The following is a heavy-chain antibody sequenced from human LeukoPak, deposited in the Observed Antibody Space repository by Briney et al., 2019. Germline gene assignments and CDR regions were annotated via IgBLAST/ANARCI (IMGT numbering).Heavy chain of an antibody. V-gene: IGHV4-30-4*08. J-gene: IGHJ6*03. D-gene: IGHD1-14*01. CDR1: GGPISSGDSY. CDR2: IYYSGST. CDR3: ASGIDTPYYYYYMDV. Sequence: SETLSLTCSVSGGPISSGDSYWSWIRQPPGKGLEWIGYIYYSGSTYYHPSLKSRVALSVDTSKNQFSLKLSSVTAADTAVYYCASGIDTPYYYYYMDVWGKGTTVTVSS.